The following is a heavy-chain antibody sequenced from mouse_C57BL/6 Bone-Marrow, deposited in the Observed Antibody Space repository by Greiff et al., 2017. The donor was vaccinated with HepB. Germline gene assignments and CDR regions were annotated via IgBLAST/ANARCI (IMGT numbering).Heavy chain of an antibody. D-gene: IGHD1-1*01. Sequence: VQLQQSGPVLVKPGASVKMSCKASGYTFTDYYMHWVKQSHGKSLEWIGVINPYNGGTSYNQKFKGKATLTVDKSSSTAYMERNSLTSEDSAVYDSARGPITSVVATDYWGQGTSVTVSS. CDR2: INPYNGGT. J-gene: IGHJ4*01. CDR3: ARGPITSVVATDY. V-gene: IGHV1-19*01. CDR1: GYTFTDYY.